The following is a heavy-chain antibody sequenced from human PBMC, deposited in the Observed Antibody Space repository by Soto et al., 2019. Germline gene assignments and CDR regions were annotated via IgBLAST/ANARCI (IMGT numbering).Heavy chain of an antibody. V-gene: IGHV1-8*01. CDR1: GYTFTDYD. CDR2: MNPNSGNT. CDR3: ARDSSTTNPV. D-gene: IGHD2-2*01. Sequence: QVQLVQSGAEVRRPGTSVMVSCKTSGYTFTDYDINWVRPATGQGLEWMGWMNPNSGNTGYAQKFQGRVSMTRNTATSTAYMELSSLRSDDTAIYYCARDSSTTNPVWGQGTMVTVSS. J-gene: IGHJ3*01.